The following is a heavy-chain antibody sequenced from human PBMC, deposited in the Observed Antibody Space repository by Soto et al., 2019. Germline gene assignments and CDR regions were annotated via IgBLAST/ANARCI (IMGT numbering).Heavy chain of an antibody. CDR1: GGSISSSSYY. V-gene: IGHV4-39*01. J-gene: IGHJ4*02. CDR2: IYYSGST. D-gene: IGHD2-15*01. CDR3: ARRGGYCSGGRCYETNFDY. Sequence: SETLSLTCTVSGGSISSSSYYWGWIRQPPGKGLEWIGSIYYSGSTYYNPSLKSRVTISVDTSKNQFSLKLSSVTAADTAVYYCARRGGYCSGGRCYETNFDYWGQGTLVTVSS.